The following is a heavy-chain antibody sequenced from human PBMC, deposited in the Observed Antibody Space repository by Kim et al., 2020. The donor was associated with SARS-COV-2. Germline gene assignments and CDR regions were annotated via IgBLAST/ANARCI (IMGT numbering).Heavy chain of an antibody. V-gene: IGHV1-8*01. CDR2: MNPNSGNT. D-gene: IGHD6-13*01. CDR3: ARGGAAAGKYGMDV. J-gene: IGHJ6*02. CDR1: GYTFTSYD. Sequence: ASVKVSCKASGYTFTSYDINWARQATGQGLEWMGWMNPNSGNTGYAQKFQGRVTMTRNTSISTAYMELSSLRSEDTAVYYCARGGAAAGKYGMDVWGQGTTVTVSS.